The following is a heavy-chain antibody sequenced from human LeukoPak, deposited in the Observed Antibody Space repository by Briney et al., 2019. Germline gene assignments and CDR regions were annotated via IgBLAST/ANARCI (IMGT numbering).Heavy chain of an antibody. CDR3: ARDEDGYKAARGVQRAFDI. V-gene: IGHV4-4*07. D-gene: IGHD5-24*01. Sequence: SETLSLTCTVSGGSISSYYWSWIRQPAGKGLEWIGRIYTSGSTNYNPSLKSRVTMSVDTSKNQFSLKLSSVTAADTAVYYCARDEDGYKAARGVQRAFDIWGQGTMVTVSS. CDR2: IYTSGST. J-gene: IGHJ3*02. CDR1: GGSISSYY.